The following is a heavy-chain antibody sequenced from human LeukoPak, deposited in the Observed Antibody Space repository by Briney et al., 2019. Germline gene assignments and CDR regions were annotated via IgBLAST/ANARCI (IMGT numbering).Heavy chain of an antibody. V-gene: IGHV3-23*01. Sequence: GGSLRLSCAASGFTFSDYAMSWVRQAPGKGLEWLSTISTGDTTYSADSVKGRFTISRDISKSTLYLQMNSVGVGGTAVYYCAKKDYAGFHWGQGTLVAVSS. CDR3: AKKDYAGFH. CDR1: GFTFSDYA. CDR2: ISTGDTT. J-gene: IGHJ4*02. D-gene: IGHD4-17*01.